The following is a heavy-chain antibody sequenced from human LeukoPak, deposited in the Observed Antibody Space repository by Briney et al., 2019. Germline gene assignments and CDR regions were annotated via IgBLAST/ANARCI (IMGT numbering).Heavy chain of an antibody. CDR2: IYYSGST. Sequence: PSETLSLTCTVSGGSISSSSYYWGWIRQPPGKGLEWIGSIYYSGSTYYHPSLKSRVTISVDTSKNQFSLKLSSVTAADTAVYYCARTRYYYNSRSYGAPYYFDYWGQGTLVTVSS. CDR1: GGSISSSSYY. V-gene: IGHV4-39*01. D-gene: IGHD3-10*01. CDR3: ARTRYYYNSRSYGAPYYFDY. J-gene: IGHJ4*02.